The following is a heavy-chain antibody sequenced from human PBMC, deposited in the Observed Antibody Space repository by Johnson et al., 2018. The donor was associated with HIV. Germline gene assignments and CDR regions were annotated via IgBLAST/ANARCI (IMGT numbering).Heavy chain of an antibody. CDR1: GFTFSSYA. Sequence: QVQLVESGGGVVQPGRSLRLSCAASGFTFSSYAMHWVRQAPGKGLEWVSVIYRGGSTYYTDSVKGRFAISRDNSKNTLYLQINGLRAEDTAVYYCAKAGTSVVPAVHYGSNAFDIWGQGTMVTVSS. CDR3: AKAGTSVVPAVHYGSNAFDI. D-gene: IGHD2-2*01. J-gene: IGHJ3*02. V-gene: IGHV3-NL1*01. CDR2: IYRGGST.